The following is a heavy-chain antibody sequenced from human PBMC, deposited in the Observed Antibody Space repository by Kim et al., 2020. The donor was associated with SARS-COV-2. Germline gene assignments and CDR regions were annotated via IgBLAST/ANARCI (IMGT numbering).Heavy chain of an antibody. Sequence: SETLSLTCTVSGGSISSYYWSWIRQPPGKGLEWIGYIYYSGSTNYNPSLKSRVTISVDTSKNQFSLKLSSVTAADTAVYYCASYISFDDSSGYYGYFDYWGQGTLVTVSS. D-gene: IGHD3-22*01. CDR1: GGSISSYY. CDR3: ASYISFDDSSGYYGYFDY. J-gene: IGHJ4*02. V-gene: IGHV4-59*01. CDR2: IYYSGST.